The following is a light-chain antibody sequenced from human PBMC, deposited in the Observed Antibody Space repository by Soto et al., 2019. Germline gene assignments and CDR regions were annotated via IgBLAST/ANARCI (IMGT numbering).Light chain of an antibody. CDR2: DVN. V-gene: IGLV2-14*01. J-gene: IGLJ1*01. CDR1: SSDVGGSNY. CDR3: GSYTSSSTLHV. Sequence: QSALTQPASVSGSPGQSITISCTGTSSDVGGSNYVSWYQQHPGKAPKLMIYDVNNRPSGVSNRFSGSKSGNTASLTISGLQAEDEADYYCGSYTSSSTLHVFGTGTKLTVL.